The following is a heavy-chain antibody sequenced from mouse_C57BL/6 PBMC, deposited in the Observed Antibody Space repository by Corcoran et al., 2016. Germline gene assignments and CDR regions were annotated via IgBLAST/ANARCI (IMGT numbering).Heavy chain of an antibody. J-gene: IGHJ4*01. CDR3: ARGDY. V-gene: IGHV1-26*01. CDR1: GYTFTDYY. Sequence: EVQLQQSGPELVRPGPSVKISCKASGYTFTDYYMNWVKQSHGKSLEWIGDINPNNGGTSYNQKFKGKATLTVDKSSSTAYMELRSLTSEDSAVYYCARGDYWGQGTSVTVSS. CDR2: INPNNGGT.